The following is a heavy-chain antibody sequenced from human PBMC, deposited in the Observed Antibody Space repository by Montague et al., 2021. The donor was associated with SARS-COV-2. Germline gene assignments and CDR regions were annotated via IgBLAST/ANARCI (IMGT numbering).Heavy chain of an antibody. V-gene: IGHV4-34*01. CDR3: ARGADYDFWSGFLGYKWFDP. CDR2: SNHSCST. Sequence: SETLSLTCAVYVGSLSGDNWAWIGRTPARGLETIGESNHSCSTNYNPSLKSRLTISVDTSKKQFSLKLNSMTAADTAVYYCARGADYDFWSGFLGYKWFDPWGLGTPVTVSS. CDR1: VGSLSGDN. J-gene: IGHJ5*02. D-gene: IGHD3-3*01.